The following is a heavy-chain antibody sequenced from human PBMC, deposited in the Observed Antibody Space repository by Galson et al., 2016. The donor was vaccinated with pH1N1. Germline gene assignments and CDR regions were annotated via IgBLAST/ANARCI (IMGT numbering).Heavy chain of an antibody. CDR1: GFTFGDYG. J-gene: IGHJ4*02. V-gene: IGHV3-20*04. CDR3: ARRPGIAVPGLLDF. D-gene: IGHD6-19*01. CDR2: INYIGGNI. Sequence: SLRLSCAASGFTFGDYGMTWVRQAPGRGLEWVASINYIGGNIAYAGSMKGRFTISRDNAKTSLYLQMNSLRAEDTALYYCARRPGIAVPGLLDFWGQGTLVIVSS.